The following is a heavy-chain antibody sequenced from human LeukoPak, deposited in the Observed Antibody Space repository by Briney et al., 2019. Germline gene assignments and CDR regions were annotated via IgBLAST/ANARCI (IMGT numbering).Heavy chain of an antibody. CDR2: INHSGST. V-gene: IGHV4-34*01. D-gene: IGHD3-9*01. J-gene: IGHJ4*02. CDR3: ARGLHPGYDILTGYPYFDY. CDR1: GGSFSGYY. Sequence: SETLSLTCAVYGGSFSGYYWSWIRQPPGKGLEWIGEINHSGSTNYNPSLKSRVTISVDTSKNQFSLKLSSVTAADTAVYYCARGLHPGYDILTGYPYFDYWGQGTLVTVSS.